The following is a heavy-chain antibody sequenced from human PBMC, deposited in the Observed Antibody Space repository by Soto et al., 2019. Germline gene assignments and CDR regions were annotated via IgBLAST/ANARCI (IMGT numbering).Heavy chain of an antibody. CDR1: GFTFSSLW. D-gene: IGHD3-10*01. CDR3: TIAGGSYYFDF. V-gene: IGHV3-7*01. CDR2: IKPDGSDQ. Sequence: EVQLVESGGGLFLPGGSLRLSCAASGFTFSSLWMSWVRQAPGKGLEWVANIKPDGSDQYYVDSVKGRFTISRDNARNSLYLQMNSLRGDDTAVYYCTIAGGSYYFDFWGQGTLDTVTA. J-gene: IGHJ4*02.